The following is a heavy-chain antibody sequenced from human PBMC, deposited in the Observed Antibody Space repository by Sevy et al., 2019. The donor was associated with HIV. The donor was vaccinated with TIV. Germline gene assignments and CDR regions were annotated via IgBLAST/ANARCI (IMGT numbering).Heavy chain of an antibody. CDR3: ATTKDYYESSGYPFDY. CDR1: GRTLTQLS. D-gene: IGHD5-12*01. V-gene: IGHV1-24*01. J-gene: IGHJ4*02. Sequence: ASVKVSCKVSGRTLTQLSIHWVRQAPGKGLEWMGTFDPEDDEKIYAQKFQGRVTMTEDTSTDTAYMELSRPRSEDTAVYYCATTKDYYESSGYPFDYWGQGTLVTVSS. CDR2: FDPEDDEK.